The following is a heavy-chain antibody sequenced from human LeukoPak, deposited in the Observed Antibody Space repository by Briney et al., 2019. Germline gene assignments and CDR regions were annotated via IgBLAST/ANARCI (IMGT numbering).Heavy chain of an antibody. CDR2: ISGSGGST. CDR1: GFTFSSYA. V-gene: IGHV3-23*01. CDR3: AKDHGPGIVGAMDY. D-gene: IGHD1-26*01. J-gene: IGHJ4*02. Sequence: PGGSLRLSCAASGFTFSSYAMSWVRQAPGKGLEWVSAISGSGGSTYYADSVKGRFTISRDNSKNTLYLQMNSLRAEDTAVCYCAKDHGPGIVGAMDYWGQGTLVTVSS.